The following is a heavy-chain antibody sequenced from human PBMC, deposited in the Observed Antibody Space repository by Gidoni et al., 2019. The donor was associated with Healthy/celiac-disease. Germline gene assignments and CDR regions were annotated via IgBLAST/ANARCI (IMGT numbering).Heavy chain of an antibody. CDR2: RSGSGGST. CDR1: GFTFISFA. CDR3: AKVGFITMVRGVIPPFDY. V-gene: IGHV3-23*01. D-gene: IGHD3-10*01. Sequence: EVQLLESGGGLVQPGGSLRLSCAASGFTFISFAMSWVRQATGKGLEGVSDRSGSGGSTYYAESVKGRFTISRDNSKNTRYLQMNSLRAEDTAVYYCAKVGFITMVRGVIPPFDYWGQGTLVTVSS. J-gene: IGHJ4*02.